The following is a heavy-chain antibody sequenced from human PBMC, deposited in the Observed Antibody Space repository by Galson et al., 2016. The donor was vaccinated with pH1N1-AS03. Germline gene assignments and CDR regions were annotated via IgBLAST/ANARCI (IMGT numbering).Heavy chain of an antibody. Sequence: LRLSCAGSGFTFSPYAMHWVRPAPGKGLEWVSFISTSSSSIYYADSVKGRFTISRDNAQNLLYLQMNSLRDEDTAVYYCARDGPPQGISVAGSFDFWGQGTLVTVSS. V-gene: IGHV3-21*01. CDR1: GFTFSPYA. J-gene: IGHJ4*02. D-gene: IGHD6-19*01. CDR3: ARDGPPQGISVAGSFDF. CDR2: ISTSSSSI.